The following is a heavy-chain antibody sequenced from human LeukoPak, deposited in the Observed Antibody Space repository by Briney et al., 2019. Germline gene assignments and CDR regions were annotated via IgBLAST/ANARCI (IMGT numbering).Heavy chain of an antibody. Sequence: GASVKVSCKASGYTFTSYYMHWVRQAPGQGLEWMGIINPSGGSTSYAQKFQGRVTMTRDTSTSTVYMELSSLRSEDTAVYYCARAQYYDFWSGYYAPGFDYWGQGTLVTVPS. V-gene: IGHV1-46*01. J-gene: IGHJ4*02. D-gene: IGHD3-3*01. CDR3: ARAQYYDFWSGYYAPGFDY. CDR1: GYTFTSYY. CDR2: INPSGGST.